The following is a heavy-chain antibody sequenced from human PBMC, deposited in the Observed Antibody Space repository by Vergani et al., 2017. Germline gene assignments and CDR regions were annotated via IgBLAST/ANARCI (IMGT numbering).Heavy chain of an antibody. Sequence: QVQLVESGGGVVQPGRSLRLSCAASGFTFSSYGMHWVRQAPGKGLEGVAVIWYDGSNKYYADSVKGRFTISRDNSKNTLYLQMNSLRAEDTAVYYCAGGEMATNYWGQGTLVTVSS. CDR2: IWYDGSNK. V-gene: IGHV3-33*01. CDR1: GFTFSSYG. J-gene: IGHJ4*02. CDR3: AGGEMATNY. D-gene: IGHD5-24*01.